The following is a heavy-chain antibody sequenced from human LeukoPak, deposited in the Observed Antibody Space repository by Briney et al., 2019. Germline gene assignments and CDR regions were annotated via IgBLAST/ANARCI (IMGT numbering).Heavy chain of an antibody. Sequence: GGSLRLSCAASGFTFSSYSMNWVRQAPGKGLEWVSYISSSSSTIYYADSVKCRFTISRDNAKNSLYLQMNSLGDEDTAVYYCAGTMVRGVIISQNAFDIWGQGTMVTVSS. CDR2: ISSSSSTI. CDR1: GFTFSSYS. CDR3: AGTMVRGVIISQNAFDI. V-gene: IGHV3-48*02. J-gene: IGHJ3*02. D-gene: IGHD3-10*01.